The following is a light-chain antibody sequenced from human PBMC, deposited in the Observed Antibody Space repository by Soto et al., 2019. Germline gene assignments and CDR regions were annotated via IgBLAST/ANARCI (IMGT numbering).Light chain of an antibody. J-gene: IGLJ3*02. Sequence: QSVLTQSSSASASLGSSVKLTCTLSSGHSTNIIAWHQQQPGKAPRYLMKLEGTGSQNKGSGVSDRFSGSSSGADRYLTISNLRFEDEADYYCETWDTNTRVFGGGTKLTVL. CDR3: ETWDTNTRV. V-gene: IGLV4-60*02. CDR1: SGHSTNI. CDR2: LEGTGSQ.